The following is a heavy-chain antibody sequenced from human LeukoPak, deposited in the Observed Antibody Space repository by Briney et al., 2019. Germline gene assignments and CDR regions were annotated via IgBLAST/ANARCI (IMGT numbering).Heavy chain of an antibody. CDR3: ARGNGDYYDSSGYYYFDY. J-gene: IGHJ4*02. D-gene: IGHD3-22*01. CDR1: GDSVSSNSAA. Sequence: SQTLSLTCAISGDSVSSNSAAWNWIRQSPSRGLEWLGRTYYRSKWYNDYAVSVKSRITINPDTSKNQFSLQLNSVTPEDTAVYCCARGNGDYYDSSGYYYFDYWGQGTLVTVSS. V-gene: IGHV6-1*01. CDR2: TYYRSKWYN.